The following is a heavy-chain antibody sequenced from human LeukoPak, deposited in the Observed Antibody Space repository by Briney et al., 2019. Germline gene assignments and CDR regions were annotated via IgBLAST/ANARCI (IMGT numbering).Heavy chain of an antibody. Sequence: SETLSLTCTVSGGSISSYYWSWIRQPPGKGLEWIEYIYTSGSTNYNPSLKSRVTISVDTSKNQFSLKLSSVTAADTAVYYCARHGVGGSGSYYSFDYWGQGTLVTVSS. J-gene: IGHJ4*02. D-gene: IGHD3-10*01. CDR1: GGSISSYY. CDR2: IYTSGST. V-gene: IGHV4-4*09. CDR3: ARHGVGGSGSYYSFDY.